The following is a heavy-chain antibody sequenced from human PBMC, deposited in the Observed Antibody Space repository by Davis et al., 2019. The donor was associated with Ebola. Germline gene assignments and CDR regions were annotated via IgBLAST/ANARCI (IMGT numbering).Heavy chain of an antibody. Sequence: GESLKISCAASGFTFSSYAMSWVRQAPGKGLEWVSAISGSGGSTYYADSVKGRFTISRDNSKNTLYLQMNSLRAEDTAVYNCAKDAGILGVVPAALCDIWGQGTMVTVSS. CDR1: GFTFSSYA. J-gene: IGHJ3*02. D-gene: IGHD2-2*01. V-gene: IGHV3-23*01. CDR3: AKDAGILGVVPAALCDI. CDR2: ISGSGGST.